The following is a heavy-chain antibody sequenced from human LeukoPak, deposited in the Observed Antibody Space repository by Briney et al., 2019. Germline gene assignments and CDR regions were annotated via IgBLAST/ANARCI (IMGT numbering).Heavy chain of an antibody. CDR1: GYTFTAFY. D-gene: IGHD3-10*01. V-gene: IGHV1-2*02. Sequence: GASVKVSCKASGYTFTAFYIHWVQQAPGQGLEWMAWINPNTGGTNYAQVFQGRVTLTRDTSISTVYMEVTRLKFDDTAIYYCARDRSRGSGQFDPWGQGTLVTVSS. CDR2: INPNTGGT. J-gene: IGHJ5*02. CDR3: ARDRSRGSGQFDP.